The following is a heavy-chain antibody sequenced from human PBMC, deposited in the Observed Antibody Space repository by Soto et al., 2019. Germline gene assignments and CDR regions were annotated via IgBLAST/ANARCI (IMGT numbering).Heavy chain of an antibody. D-gene: IGHD6-25*01. Sequence: QVQLVESGGGVVQPGRSLKLSCTTSGFTFSLYGMHWVRQAPGKGLEWLAVISFDAKNIYYADSVKGRFTISRDNSKTTLFLQMSQLRADDTAVYFCAKGSQAAAVLDHWGQGALVTVAS. CDR1: GFTFSLYG. J-gene: IGHJ4*02. CDR2: ISFDAKNI. CDR3: AKGSQAAAVLDH. V-gene: IGHV3-30*18.